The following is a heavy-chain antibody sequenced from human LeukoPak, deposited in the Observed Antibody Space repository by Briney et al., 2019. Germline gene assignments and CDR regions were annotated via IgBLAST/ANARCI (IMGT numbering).Heavy chain of an antibody. J-gene: IGHJ4*02. Sequence: GGSLRLPCAASGFTVSSNYMSWVRQAPGKGLEWVSVIYSGGSTYYADSVKDRFTISRDNSKNTLYLQMNSLRAEDTAVYYCAKALYDILTGNLDYWGQGTLVTVSS. D-gene: IGHD3-9*01. V-gene: IGHV3-53*01. CDR3: AKALYDILTGNLDY. CDR2: IYSGGST. CDR1: GFTVSSNY.